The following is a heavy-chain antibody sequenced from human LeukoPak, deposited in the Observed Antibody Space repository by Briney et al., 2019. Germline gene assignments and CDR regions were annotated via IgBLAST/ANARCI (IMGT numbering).Heavy chain of an antibody. V-gene: IGHV3-30-3*01. CDR3: ARDGGSWSLSGY. CDR1: GFTFSDYA. D-gene: IGHD2/OR15-2a*01. Sequence: GRSLRLSCVASGFTFSDYAMHWVRQAPGKGLEWVAVISHDGTNRYYADSVKGRFTISRDDSKNTLYLQMNSLRVEDTAVYYCARDGGSWSLSGYWGQGILVTASS. J-gene: IGHJ4*02. CDR2: ISHDGTNR.